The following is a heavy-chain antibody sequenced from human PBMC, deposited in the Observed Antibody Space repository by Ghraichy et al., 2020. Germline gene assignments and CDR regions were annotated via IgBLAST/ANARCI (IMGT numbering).Heavy chain of an antibody. CDR3: VKVLSGYYYYMDV. CDR2: IISNGGST. J-gene: IGHJ6*03. D-gene: IGHD3-3*01. CDR1: GFTFCSYA. Sequence: GGSLRLSCSASGFTFCSYAMHWVRQAPGKGLEYVSGIISNGGSTYYADSVKGRFTNSRDNSKSTLYLQMSSLRAEDTGVYYCVKVLSGYYYYMDVWGKGTTVIVSS. V-gene: IGHV3-64D*06.